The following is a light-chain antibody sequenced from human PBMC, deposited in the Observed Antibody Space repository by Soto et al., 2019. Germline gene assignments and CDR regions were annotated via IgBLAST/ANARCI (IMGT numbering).Light chain of an antibody. Sequence: EIVLTQSPATLSLSPGEGATLSCRASQSISKYLVWYQQKPGQAPRVLIYDTSNRATGIPARFSGTGSGTDFTPPFSSLAPEDFAVYYWQQRSDWPVTFGPGTKVDIK. CDR1: QSISKY. V-gene: IGKV3-11*01. CDR2: DTS. CDR3: QQRSDWPVT. J-gene: IGKJ3*01.